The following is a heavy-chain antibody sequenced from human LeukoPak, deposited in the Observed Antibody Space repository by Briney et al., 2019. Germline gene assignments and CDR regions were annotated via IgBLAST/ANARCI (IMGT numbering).Heavy chain of an antibody. D-gene: IGHD3-22*01. J-gene: IGHJ4*02. CDR1: GGSINCYY. CDR3: AREGGGIYDSSGYYPGTFDY. Sequence: SETLSLTCTVSGGSINCYYWSWIRQPPGKGLEWIGYVYYRGSTNYNASLKSRVTISVDTSKNQFSLKLSSVTAADTAVYYCAREGGGIYDSSGYYPGTFDYWGQGTLVTVSS. V-gene: IGHV4-59*01. CDR2: VYYRGST.